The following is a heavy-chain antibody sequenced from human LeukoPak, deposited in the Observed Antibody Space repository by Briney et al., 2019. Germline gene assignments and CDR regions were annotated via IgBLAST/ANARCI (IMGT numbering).Heavy chain of an antibody. CDR3: AKARDGYNYGARLIDY. D-gene: IGHD5-24*01. J-gene: IGHJ4*02. Sequence: GGSLRLSCAASGFTFSSFAMSWVRQAPGKRLEWVSTISGSGGSTFYADSAKGRFTISRDNSHNTLYLQMNSLRAEDTAVYYCAKARDGYNYGARLIDYWGQGTLVTVSS. CDR2: ISGSGGST. CDR1: GFTFSSFA. V-gene: IGHV3-23*01.